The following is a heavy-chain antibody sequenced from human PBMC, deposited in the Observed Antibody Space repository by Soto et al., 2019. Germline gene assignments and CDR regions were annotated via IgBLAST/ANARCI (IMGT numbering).Heavy chain of an antibody. D-gene: IGHD3-10*01. CDR3: VRHMGVAKYLRWCGEATGWYYYGMDV. V-gene: IGHV4-39*01. CDR1: GGSISSSSYY. Sequence: SETLSLTCTVSGGSISSSSYYWGWIRQPPGKGLEWIGSIYYSGSTYYNPSLKSRVTISVDTSKNQFSLRLSSVTAADTAVYYCVRHMGVAKYLRWCGEATGWYYYGMDVWGQGTTVTVSS. CDR2: IYYSGST. J-gene: IGHJ6*02.